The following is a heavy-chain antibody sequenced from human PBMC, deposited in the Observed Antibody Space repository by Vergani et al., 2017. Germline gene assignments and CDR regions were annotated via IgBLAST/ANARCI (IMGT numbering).Heavy chain of an antibody. CDR3: AKHFRGWGIDY. Sequence: QVQLVESGGGVVQRGGSLRLSCATSGFTLSNYDMQWIRQGPGKGLEFVAFIQFDGSNQYYADSVKGRFTLSRDFSKNTLYLQMNRLRTDDTATYYCAKHFRGWGIDYWGQGTKVMVSS. CDR1: GFTLSNYD. D-gene: IGHD3-16*01. V-gene: IGHV3-30*02. J-gene: IGHJ4*02. CDR2: IQFDGSNQ.